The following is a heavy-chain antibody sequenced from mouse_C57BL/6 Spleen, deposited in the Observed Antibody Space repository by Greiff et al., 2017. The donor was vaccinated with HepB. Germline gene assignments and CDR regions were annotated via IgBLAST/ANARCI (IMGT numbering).Heavy chain of an antibody. J-gene: IGHJ4*01. CDR1: GYTFTSYG. D-gene: IGHD2-4*01. CDR2: IYPRSGNT. CDR3: ARFDYDVSDAMDY. V-gene: IGHV1-81*01. Sequence: VQLQQSGAELARPGASVKLSCKASGYTFTSYGISWVKQRTGQGLEWIGEIYPRSGNTYYNEKFKGKGTLTADKSSSTAYMELRSLTSEDSAVYFCARFDYDVSDAMDYWGQGTSVTVSS.